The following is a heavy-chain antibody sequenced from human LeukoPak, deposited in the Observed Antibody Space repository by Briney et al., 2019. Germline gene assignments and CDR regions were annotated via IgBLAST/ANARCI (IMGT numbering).Heavy chain of an antibody. Sequence: GGSLRLSCAASGIIFSNYWMHWVRQAPGKGLVWVSRINRDGSSTSYADSVKGWFTIFRDNAKNKLYLQMNSLRDEDTAVYYCARGGGYSYGSFDNWGQGTLVTVSS. CDR1: GIIFSNYW. J-gene: IGHJ4*02. D-gene: IGHD5-18*01. CDR3: ARGGGYSYGSFDN. CDR2: INRDGSST. V-gene: IGHV3-74*01.